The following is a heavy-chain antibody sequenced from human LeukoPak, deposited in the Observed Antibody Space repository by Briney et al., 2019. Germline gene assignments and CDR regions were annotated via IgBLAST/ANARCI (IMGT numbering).Heavy chain of an antibody. V-gene: IGHV4-39*01. CDR1: GGSISSSSYY. CDR2: IYYSGST. J-gene: IGHJ4*02. CDR3: ARLNPLEWPID. Sequence: PSETLSLTCTVSGGSISSSSYYWGWIRQPPGKGLEWIGSIYYSGSTYYNPSLKSRVTISVDTSKNQFSLKLSSVTAADTAVYYCARLNPLEWPIDWGQGTLVTVSS. D-gene: IGHD3-3*01.